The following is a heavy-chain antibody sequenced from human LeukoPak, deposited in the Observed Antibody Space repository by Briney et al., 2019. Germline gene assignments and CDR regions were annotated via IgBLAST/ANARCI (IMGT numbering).Heavy chain of an antibody. CDR3: ASGRTSPIDDSSGYSFDY. V-gene: IGHV1-8*01. CDR1: GYTFTSYD. CDR2: MNPNSGNT. J-gene: IGHJ4*02. D-gene: IGHD3-22*01. Sequence: ASVKVSCKASGYTFTSYDINWVRQATGQGLERVGWMNPNSGNTGYAQKFQGRVTMTRNTSISTAYMELSSLRSEDAAVYYCASGRTSPIDDSSGYSFDYWGQGTLVTVSS.